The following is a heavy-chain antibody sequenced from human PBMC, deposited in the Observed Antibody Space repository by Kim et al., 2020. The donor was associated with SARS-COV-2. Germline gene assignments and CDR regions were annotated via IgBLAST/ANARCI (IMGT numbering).Heavy chain of an antibody. D-gene: IGHD1-26*01. V-gene: IGHV1-69*04. Sequence: SVKVSCKASGGTFSSYAISWVRQAPGQGLEWMGRIIPILGIANYAQKFQGRVTITADKSTSTAYMELSSLRSEDTAVYYCARYPSLSGSYWNDYYYYGMDVWGQGTTVTVSS. CDR1: GGTFSSYA. CDR3: ARYPSLSGSYWNDYYYYGMDV. CDR2: IIPILGIA. J-gene: IGHJ6*02.